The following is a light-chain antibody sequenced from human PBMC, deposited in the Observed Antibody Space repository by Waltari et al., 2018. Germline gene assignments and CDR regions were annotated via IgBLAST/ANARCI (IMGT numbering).Light chain of an antibody. Sequence: DIQMTQSPSSLSASVGTGVSITSRASESITNSLNWYQQKPGKAPKPLIHTASSLQSGVPSRFSGRGSGTEFTLTISGLQPGDVATYYCQQSYTVAFTFGPGTKLEI. CDR1: ESITNS. CDR2: TAS. V-gene: IGKV1-39*01. CDR3: QQSYTVAFT. J-gene: IGKJ2*01.